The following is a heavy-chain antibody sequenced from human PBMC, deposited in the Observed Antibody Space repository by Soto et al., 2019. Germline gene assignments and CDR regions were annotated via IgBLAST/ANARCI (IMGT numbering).Heavy chain of an antibody. J-gene: IGHJ4*02. V-gene: IGHV3-7*01. D-gene: IGHD7-27*01. CDR3: ARDPTTWAY. CDR1: GFTFSSYA. CDR2: ITQDGSEK. Sequence: GGSLRLSCAASGFTFSSYAMHWVRQAPGKGLEWVANITQDGSEKYYVDSVKGRFTISRDNAKNSLYLQMNSLRAEDTAVYYCARDPTTWAYWGQGTLVTSPQ.